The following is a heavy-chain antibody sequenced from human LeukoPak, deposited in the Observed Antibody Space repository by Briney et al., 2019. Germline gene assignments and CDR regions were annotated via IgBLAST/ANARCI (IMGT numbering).Heavy chain of an antibody. Sequence: SETLSLTCTVSGGSISSYYWSWMRQPPGKGLEWIGYIYYSGSTNYNPSLKSRVTISVDTSKNQFSLKLSSVTAADTAVYYCARLGYCSSTSWLPGDCYYYYMDVWGKGTTVSVSS. V-gene: IGHV4-59*08. CDR2: IYYSGST. CDR1: GGSISSYY. J-gene: IGHJ6*03. CDR3: ARLGYCSSTSWLPGDCYYYYMDV. D-gene: IGHD2-2*01.